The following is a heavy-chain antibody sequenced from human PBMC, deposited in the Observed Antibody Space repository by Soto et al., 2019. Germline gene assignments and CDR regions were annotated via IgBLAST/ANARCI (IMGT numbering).Heavy chain of an antibody. D-gene: IGHD1-1*01. J-gene: IGHJ3*02. CDR1: GYNFAVYW. CDR3: ARGWKVAGDAFDI. CDR2: IYPGDSDT. V-gene: IGHV5-51*01. Sequence: PGESLKISCKGSGYNFAVYWIGWVRQMPGKGLEWMGMIYPGDSDTRYSPSFQGQATISVDKSISTAYLQWSSLKASDTAMYYCARGWKVAGDAFDIWGQGTMVTV.